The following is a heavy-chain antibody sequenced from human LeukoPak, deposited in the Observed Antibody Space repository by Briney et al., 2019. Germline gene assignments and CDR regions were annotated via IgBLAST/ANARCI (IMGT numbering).Heavy chain of an antibody. CDR2: LSGSGGSA. CDR3: AKGRYESSGFNWAA. CDR1: GFTFSNYA. Sequence: GGSLRLSCAASGFTFSNYAMTWVRQAPGKGLEWVSALSGSGGSAYYADSVKGRFTISRDNSKNTLYLQMNSLRAEDTAIYYCAKGRYESSGFNWAAWGQGTLVTVSS. J-gene: IGHJ4*02. V-gene: IGHV3-23*01. D-gene: IGHD3-22*01.